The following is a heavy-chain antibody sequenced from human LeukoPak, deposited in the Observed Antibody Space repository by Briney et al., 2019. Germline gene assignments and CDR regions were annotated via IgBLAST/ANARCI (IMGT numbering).Heavy chain of an antibody. V-gene: IGHV3-48*03. J-gene: IGHJ4*02. CDR2: ISSSGSTI. CDR1: GFTFSSYE. Sequence: GGSLRLSCAASGFTFSSYEMNWVRQAPGKGLEWVSYISSSGSTIYYADSVKGRFTISRDNAKNSLYLQMNSLRAEDTALYFCARGFIGGPFDQWGQGTLVTVSS. D-gene: IGHD1-26*01. CDR3: ARGFIGGPFDQ.